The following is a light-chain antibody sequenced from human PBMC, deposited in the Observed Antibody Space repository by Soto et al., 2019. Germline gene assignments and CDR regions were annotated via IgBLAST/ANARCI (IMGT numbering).Light chain of an antibody. CDR2: GAS. V-gene: IGKV3-20*01. CDR3: QPYGSAPP. Sequence: EIVLTQSPGTLSLSPGERATLSCRASQSVSSNYLAWYQQKPGQAPRLLIYGASSRATGIPDRFSGSGSATDFTLTISRLEPEDFAVYYCQPYGSAPPFCPGTQVDIK. CDR1: QSVSSNY. J-gene: IGKJ3*01.